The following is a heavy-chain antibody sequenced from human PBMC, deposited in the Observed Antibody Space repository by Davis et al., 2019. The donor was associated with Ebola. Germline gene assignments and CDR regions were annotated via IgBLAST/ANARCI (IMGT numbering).Heavy chain of an antibody. CDR1: GGSISSPF. J-gene: IGHJ4*02. CDR3: ARGRQQSVSPFAH. CDR2: IHYSGNT. V-gene: IGHV4-59*11. D-gene: IGHD3-3*01. Sequence: PGGSLRLSCLVSGGSISSPFWTWIRQPPGKGLEWIGYIHYSGNTNYNPSLKSRVTISVDTSKSQFSLKLNSVTAADTAVYYCARGRQQSVSPFAHWGQGTLVTVSS.